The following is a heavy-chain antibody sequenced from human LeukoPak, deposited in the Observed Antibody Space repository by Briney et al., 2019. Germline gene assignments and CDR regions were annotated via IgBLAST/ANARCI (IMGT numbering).Heavy chain of an antibody. V-gene: IGHV4-39*07. CDR1: GGSISSSSYY. D-gene: IGHD1-26*01. CDR2: IYYSGST. CDR3: ARVGRGSSRAYYYYYGMDV. J-gene: IGHJ6*02. Sequence: SETLSLTCTVSGGSISSSSYYWGWIRQPPGKGLEWIGSIYYSGSTYYNPSLKSRVTISVDTSKNQFSLKLSSVTAADTAVYYCARVGRGSSRAYYYYYGMDVWGQGTTVTVSS.